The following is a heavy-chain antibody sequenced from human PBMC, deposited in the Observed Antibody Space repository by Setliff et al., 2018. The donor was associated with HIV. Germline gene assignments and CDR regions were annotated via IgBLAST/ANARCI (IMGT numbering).Heavy chain of an antibody. D-gene: IGHD3-9*01. CDR2: IIPHFDAP. J-gene: IGHJ4*02. Sequence: SVKVSCKASGGTFTSSAIGWVRQARGQGLEWMGAIIPHFDAPQYAQKFQGRVTTTADQSTRTAYMELSGLTSEDTAVYYCASPRLDWSFVHFDYWGQGTPVTVSS. CDR3: ASPRLDWSFVHFDY. V-gene: IGHV1-69*13. CDR1: GGTFTSSA.